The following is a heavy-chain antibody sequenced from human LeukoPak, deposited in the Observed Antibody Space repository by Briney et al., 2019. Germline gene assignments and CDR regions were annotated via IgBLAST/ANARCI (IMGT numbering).Heavy chain of an antibody. CDR1: GFTFSSYW. V-gene: IGHV3-7*01. J-gene: IGHJ4*02. CDR3: ARDLPDY. CDR2: IKQNGSEK. Sequence: QPGGSLRLSCAASGFTFSSYWMSWVRQAPGKGLEWVANIKQNGSEKYYADSVKGRFTISRDDPKNSLYLQMNSVRAEDTAIYYCARDLPDYWGRGTLVTVSS.